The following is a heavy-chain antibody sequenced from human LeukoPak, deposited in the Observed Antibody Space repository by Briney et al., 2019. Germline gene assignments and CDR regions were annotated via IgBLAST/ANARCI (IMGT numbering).Heavy chain of an antibody. V-gene: IGHV1-2*02. CDR2: IDPPSGTP. D-gene: IGHD2-8*02. CDR1: GYTFTGQF. Sequence: ASVKVSCKASGYTFTGQFIHWLRQAPGQGLEWMGWIDPPSGTPHYAQKFQDTVTMTRDTSIGTAYLEVHRLKSDDTPVYYCARSGFSTGFYLDFWGQGTLISVSS. J-gene: IGHJ4*02. CDR3: ARSGFSTGFYLDF.